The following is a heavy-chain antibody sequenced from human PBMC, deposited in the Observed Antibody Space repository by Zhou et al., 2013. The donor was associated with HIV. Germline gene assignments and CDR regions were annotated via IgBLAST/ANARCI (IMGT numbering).Heavy chain of an antibody. CDR2: IIPIFGTA. J-gene: IGHJ5*02. D-gene: IGHD6-13*01. CDR1: GYTFTSYA. V-gene: IGHV1-69*01. CDR3: ARGLAAAGTGNFAA. Sequence: QVQLVQSGAEVKKPGASVKVSCKASGYTFTSYAMHWVRQAPGQGLEWMGGIIPIFGTANYAQKFQGRVTITADESTSTAYMELSSLRSEDTAVYYCARGLAAAGTGNFAAWGQGTLVTVSS.